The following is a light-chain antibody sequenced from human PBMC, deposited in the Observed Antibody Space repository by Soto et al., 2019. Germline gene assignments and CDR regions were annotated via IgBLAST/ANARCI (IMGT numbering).Light chain of an antibody. Sequence: QSVLTQPPSVSAAPGQKVTGSCSGSSSNIGNNYVSWYQQLPGTAPKLLIYDNNKRPSGIPDRFSGSKSGTSATLGITGLQTGDEADYYCGTWDSSLSAGGVFGTGTKVTVL. CDR3: GTWDSSLSAGGV. J-gene: IGLJ1*01. CDR1: SSNIGNNY. V-gene: IGLV1-51*01. CDR2: DNN.